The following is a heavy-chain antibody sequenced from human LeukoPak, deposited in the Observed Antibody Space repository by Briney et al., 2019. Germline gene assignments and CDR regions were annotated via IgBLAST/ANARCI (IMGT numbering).Heavy chain of an antibody. CDR2: ISGSGGST. V-gene: IGHV3-23*01. J-gene: IGHJ4*02. CDR3: ARDKGDYHTSGSLFVF. CDR1: GFTFSSYA. D-gene: IGHD3-22*01. Sequence: PGGSLRPSCAASGFTFSSYAMSWVRRAPGKGLEWVSAISGSGGSTYYADSVKGRFTISRDNSKNTLYLQMNSLRAEDTAVYYCARDKGDYHTSGSLFVFGGQGALVTVSS.